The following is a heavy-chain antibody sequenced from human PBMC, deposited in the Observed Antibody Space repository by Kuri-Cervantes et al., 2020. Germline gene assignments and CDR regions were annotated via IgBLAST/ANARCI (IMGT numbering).Heavy chain of an antibody. V-gene: IGHV4-39*07. J-gene: IGHJ4*02. CDR2: IYYSGST. CDR3: ARVQEWELPYFDY. Sequence: SETLSLTCTVSGGSISSSSYYWGWIRQPPGKGLEWIGSIYYSGSTYYNPSLKSRVTISADTSKNQFSLKLSSVTAADTAVYYCARVQEWELPYFDYWGQGTLVTVSS. D-gene: IGHD1-26*01. CDR1: GGSISSSSYY.